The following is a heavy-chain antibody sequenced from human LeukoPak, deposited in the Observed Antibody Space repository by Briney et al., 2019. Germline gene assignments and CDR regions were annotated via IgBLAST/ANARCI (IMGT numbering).Heavy chain of an antibody. D-gene: IGHD4-11*01. CDR3: ASNGVEGYYFDY. CDR1: GGSISRYY. J-gene: IGHJ4*02. V-gene: IGHV4-59*05. Sequence: SETLSLTCTVSGGSISRYYWSWIRQPPGKGLEWIGSIYYSGSTYYNPSLKRRVTISVDTSKNQFSLKLTSVTAADTAVYYCASNGVEGYYFDYWGQGTLVTVSS. CDR2: IYYSGST.